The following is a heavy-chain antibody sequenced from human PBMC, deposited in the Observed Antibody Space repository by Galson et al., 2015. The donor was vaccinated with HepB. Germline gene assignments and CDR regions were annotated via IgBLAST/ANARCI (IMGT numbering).Heavy chain of an antibody. D-gene: IGHD2-21*01. J-gene: IGHJ6*03. CDR1: GGTFSNYA. V-gene: IGHV1-69*13. CDR2: ILTLFHRP. Sequence: SVKVSCKASGGTFSNYAISWVRQAPGQGLKWMGGILTLFHRPNYAQDFRDRVIMTADESTTTVSMELTSLRSEDTAIYYCAREGSTFPVYMDIWGNGTTVIVTS. CDR3: AREGSTFPVYMDI.